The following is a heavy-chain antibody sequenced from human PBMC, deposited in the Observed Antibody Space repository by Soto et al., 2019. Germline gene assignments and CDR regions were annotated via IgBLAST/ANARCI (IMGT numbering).Heavy chain of an antibody. CDR2: INSDGSST. CDR3: ARPLRAAGPYYYGMDV. Sequence: PGGSLRLSCVASGFTFSSYAMSWVRQAPGKGLVWVSGINSDGSSTSYADSVKGRFTISRDNAKNTLYLQMNSLRAEDTAVYYCARPLRAAGPYYYGMDVWGQGTTVTVSS. D-gene: IGHD6-13*01. V-gene: IGHV3-74*01. CDR1: GFTFSSYA. J-gene: IGHJ6*02.